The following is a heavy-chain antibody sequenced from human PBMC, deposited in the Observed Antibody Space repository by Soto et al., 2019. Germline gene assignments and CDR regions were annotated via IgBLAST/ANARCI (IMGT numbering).Heavy chain of an antibody. V-gene: IGHV3-66*04. CDR3: ATLLYELSSGWPDAY. Sequence: PGGSLRLSCGASGFTVSSNYMSWVRQAPGKGLEWVSVIYSGGSTYYADSVKGRFTISRDNSKNTLYLQMNSLRAEDTAVYYCATLLYELSSGWPDAYWGQGTLVTVSS. CDR2: IYSGGST. J-gene: IGHJ4*02. CDR1: GFTVSSNY. D-gene: IGHD6-19*01.